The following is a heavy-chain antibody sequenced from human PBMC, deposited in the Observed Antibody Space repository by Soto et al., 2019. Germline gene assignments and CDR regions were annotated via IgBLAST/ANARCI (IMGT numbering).Heavy chain of an antibody. CDR3: ARAYTSRWYADG. CDR1: GVSISSSSYY. V-gene: IGHV4-39*07. Sequence: SEALSLTCTVSGVSISSSSYYWGWIRQPPGKGLEWIGSIYYSGSTYYNPSLKSRVTISVDTSKNQFSLKLSSVTAADTAVYYCARAYTSRWYADGWGEGTTVTVSS. J-gene: IGHJ6*02. D-gene: IGHD6-13*01. CDR2: IYYSGST.